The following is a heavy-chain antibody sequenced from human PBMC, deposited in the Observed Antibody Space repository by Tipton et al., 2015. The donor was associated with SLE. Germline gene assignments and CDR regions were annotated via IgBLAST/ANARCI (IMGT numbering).Heavy chain of an antibody. J-gene: IGHJ3*02. CDR3: ARGVHILTGYSSWDALDI. Sequence: TLSLTCTVSGGSVSSNPHYWSWIRQPPGKGLEWIGDIHYTVSTNYNPSLNSRFTISVDTSKHQVSLKLSSVTAAGTAVYYCARGVHILTGYSSWDALDIWGQGTMVSVSS. V-gene: IGHV4-61*01. D-gene: IGHD3-9*01. CDR2: IHYTVST. CDR1: GGSVSSNPHY.